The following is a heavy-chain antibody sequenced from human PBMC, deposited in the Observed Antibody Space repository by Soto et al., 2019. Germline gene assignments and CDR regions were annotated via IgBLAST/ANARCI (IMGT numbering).Heavy chain of an antibody. CDR3: ARLPVLYDFWSGYSVVGMDV. J-gene: IGHJ6*02. Sequence: ETLSLTCAAYGGSFSGYYWSWIRQPPGKGLEWIGEINHSGSTNYNPSLKSRVTISVDTSKNQFSLKLSSVTAADTAVYYCARLPVLYDFWSGYSVVGMDVWGQGTTVTVSS. D-gene: IGHD3-3*01. V-gene: IGHV4-34*01. CDR2: INHSGST. CDR1: GGSFSGYY.